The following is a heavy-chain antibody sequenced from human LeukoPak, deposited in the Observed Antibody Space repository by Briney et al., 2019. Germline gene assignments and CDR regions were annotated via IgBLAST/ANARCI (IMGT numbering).Heavy chain of an antibody. D-gene: IGHD3-3*02. CDR1: GYSISSDNY. V-gene: IGHV4-38-2*01. CDR2: IYHSGST. J-gene: IGHJ5*02. Sequence: SETLSPTCGVSGYSISSDNYWGWIRQPPGKGLEWIGTIYHSGSTYYNSSLKSRATMSVDTSMNQFSLNLNSVTAADTAVYYCARATIRNWFDPWGQGTLVTVSS. CDR3: ARATIRNWFDP.